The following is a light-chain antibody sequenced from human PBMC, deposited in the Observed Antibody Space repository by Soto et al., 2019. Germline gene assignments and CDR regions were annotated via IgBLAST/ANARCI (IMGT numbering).Light chain of an antibody. V-gene: IGKV3-20*01. CDR3: QQYGGSPTLA. CDR2: AAS. Sequence: EIVLTQSPGTLSLSPGQRATLSCRASQSITSKFVAWNQQRPGQPPRLLIYAASTRATGIPDRFNGSGSETDFTLTISRLEPEDFAVYYCQQYGGSPTLAFGGGTKVEI. CDR1: QSITSKF. J-gene: IGKJ4*01.